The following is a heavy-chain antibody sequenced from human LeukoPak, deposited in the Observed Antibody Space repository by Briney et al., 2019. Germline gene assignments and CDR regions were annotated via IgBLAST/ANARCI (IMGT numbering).Heavy chain of an antibody. V-gene: IGHV3-15*01. Sequence: GGSLRLSCAASGFTFNNAWMNWVRQAPGKGLDWVGRIKTKTEGVTTDYPAPVKGRFSISRDDSKTTLYLQMNSLKTEDTAVYYCTTRVVTTNDYWGQGTLVTVSS. CDR1: GFTFNNAW. CDR3: TTRVVTTNDY. CDR2: IKTKTEGVTT. D-gene: IGHD2-21*02. J-gene: IGHJ4*02.